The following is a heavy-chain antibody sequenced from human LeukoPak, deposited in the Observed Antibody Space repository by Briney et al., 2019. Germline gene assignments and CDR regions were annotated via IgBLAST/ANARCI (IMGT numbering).Heavy chain of an antibody. CDR2: IIPILGIA. D-gene: IGHD3-10*01. CDR3: ARDPSYYYGSGSYPYGMDV. Sequence: ASVKVSCKASGGTFSSYAISWVRQAPGQGLEWMGRIIPILGIANYAQKFQGRVTITADKSTSTAYMELSRLRSDDTAVYYCARDPSYYYGSGSYPYGMDVWGQGTTVTVSS. J-gene: IGHJ6*02. V-gene: IGHV1-69*04. CDR1: GGTFSSYA.